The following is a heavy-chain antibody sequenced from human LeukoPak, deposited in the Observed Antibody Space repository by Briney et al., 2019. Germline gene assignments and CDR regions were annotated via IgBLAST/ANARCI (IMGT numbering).Heavy chain of an antibody. CDR3: ARLVNYQDYYDSSGPIYYFDY. CDR2: IYYSGST. D-gene: IGHD3-22*01. Sequence: SETLSLTCAVYGGSFSGYYWGWIRQPPGKGLEWIGSIYYSGSTYYNPSLKSRVTISVDTSKNQFSLKLSSVTAADTAVYYCARLVNYQDYYDSSGPIYYFDYWGQGTLVTVSS. CDR1: GGSFSGYY. V-gene: IGHV4-39*01. J-gene: IGHJ4*02.